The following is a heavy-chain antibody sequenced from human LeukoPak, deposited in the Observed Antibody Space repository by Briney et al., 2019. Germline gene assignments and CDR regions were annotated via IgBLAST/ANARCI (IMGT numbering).Heavy chain of an antibody. V-gene: IGHV3-23*01. CDR1: GFTFSSYA. CDR3: AKNGGGSYYEGYFQH. CDR2: ISGSGGST. D-gene: IGHD1-26*01. Sequence: PGGSLRLSCAASGFTFSSYAMSWVRQAPGKGLEWVSAISGSGGSTYYADSVKGRFTISRDNSKNTLYLQMNSLRAEDTAVYYCAKNGGGSYYEGYFQHWGQGTRVTVSS. J-gene: IGHJ1*01.